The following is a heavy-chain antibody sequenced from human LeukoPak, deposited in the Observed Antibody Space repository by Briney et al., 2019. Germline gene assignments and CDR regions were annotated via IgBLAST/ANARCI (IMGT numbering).Heavy chain of an antibody. CDR3: AKGSGINHYHWIDP. CDR2: ISGGGGST. CDR1: EVTFSNYA. Sequence: PGGSLRLSCAASEVTFSNYAMNWVRPAPGKGLEWVSGISGGGGSTYYADSVKGRFTISRDNSKNTLYLQMDSLRAEDTALYYCAKGSGINHYHWIDPWGQGTLVTVSS. J-gene: IGHJ5*02. V-gene: IGHV3-23*01. D-gene: IGHD1-14*01.